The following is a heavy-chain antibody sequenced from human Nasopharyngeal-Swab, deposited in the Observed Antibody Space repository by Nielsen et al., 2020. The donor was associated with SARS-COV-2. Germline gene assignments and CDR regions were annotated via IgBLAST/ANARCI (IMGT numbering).Heavy chain of an antibody. CDR3: ARGVPAAAFDY. V-gene: IGHV3-33*01. CDR1: GFTFSSYG. J-gene: IGHJ4*02. CDR2: IWYGGSNK. Sequence: GGSLRLSCAASGFTFSSYGMHWVRQAPGKGLEWVAVIWYGGSNKYYADSVKGRFTISRDNSKNTLYLQMNSLRAEVTAVYYCARGVPAAAFDYWGQGTLVTVSS. D-gene: IGHD2-2*01.